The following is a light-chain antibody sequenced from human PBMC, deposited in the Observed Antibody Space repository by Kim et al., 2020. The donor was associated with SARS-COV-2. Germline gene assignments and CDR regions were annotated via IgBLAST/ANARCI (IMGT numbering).Light chain of an antibody. J-gene: IGLJ3*02. Sequence: SYELTQPSSVSVSPGQTARITYSGDVLAKKYARWFQQKPGQAPVLVIYKDSERPSGIPERFSGSSSGTTVTLTISGAQVEDEADYYCYSAADNNGVFGGGTQLTVL. CDR1: VLAKKY. V-gene: IGLV3-27*01. CDR2: KDS. CDR3: YSAADNNGV.